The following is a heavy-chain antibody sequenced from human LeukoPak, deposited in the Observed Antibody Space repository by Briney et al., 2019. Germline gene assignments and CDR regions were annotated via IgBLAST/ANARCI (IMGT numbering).Heavy chain of an antibody. CDR1: GYTFTGYY. CDR3: ARDTLPKITMVRGGGDY. Sequence: ASVKVSCKASGYTFTGYYMHWVRQAPGQGLEWMGWINPNSGGTNYAQKLQGRVTMTTDTSTSTAYMELRSLRSDDTAVYYCARDTLPKITMVRGGGDYWGQGTLVTVSS. J-gene: IGHJ4*02. V-gene: IGHV1-2*02. CDR2: INPNSGGT. D-gene: IGHD3-10*01.